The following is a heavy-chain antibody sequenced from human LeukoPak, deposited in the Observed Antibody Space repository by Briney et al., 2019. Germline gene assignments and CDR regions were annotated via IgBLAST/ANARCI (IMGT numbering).Heavy chain of an antibody. CDR3: AKDRKRRSGYSYGIPDY. CDR2: ISGSGGST. Sequence: PGGSLRPSCAASGFTFSSYAMSWVRQAPGKGLEWVSTISGSGGSTYYADSVKGRFTISRDNSKNTLYLQMNSLRAEDTAIYYCAKDRKRRSGYSYGIPDYWGQGTLVTVSS. D-gene: IGHD5-18*01. CDR1: GFTFSSYA. J-gene: IGHJ4*02. V-gene: IGHV3-23*01.